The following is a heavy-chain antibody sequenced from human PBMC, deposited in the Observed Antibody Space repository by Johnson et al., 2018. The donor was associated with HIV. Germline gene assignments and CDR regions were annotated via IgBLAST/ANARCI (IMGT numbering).Heavy chain of an antibody. V-gene: IGHV3-23*04. CDR2: ISGRGGST. Sequence: EVQLVESGGGLVQPGGSLRVSCAASGFTVSSYAMSWVRQAPGKGLAWVSVISGRGGSTYYADSVKGRFTISRDNSKNTLYLQMNSLRAEDTAVYYCARGGGYSIAAPSDAFDIWAKGQWSPSLQ. CDR3: ARGGGYSIAAPSDAFDI. J-gene: IGHJ3*02. CDR1: GFTVSSYA. D-gene: IGHD6-6*01.